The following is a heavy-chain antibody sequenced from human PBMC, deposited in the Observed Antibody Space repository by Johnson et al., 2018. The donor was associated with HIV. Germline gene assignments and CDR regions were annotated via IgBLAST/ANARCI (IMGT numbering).Heavy chain of an antibody. CDR1: GFTFSDYA. CDR3: ARDVGGWGYRHAFDM. Sequence: QVQLVESGGGLVQPGGSLSLSCVASGFTFSDYAMTWVHQVPGKGLEWVAVIWYDGSNKYYADPVKARFTISRDNSKNTLYLQMNSLRAEDTAVYYCARDVGGWGYRHAFDMWGQGTMVTVSS. J-gene: IGHJ3*02. D-gene: IGHD5-12*01. CDR2: IWYDGSNK. V-gene: IGHV3-33*08.